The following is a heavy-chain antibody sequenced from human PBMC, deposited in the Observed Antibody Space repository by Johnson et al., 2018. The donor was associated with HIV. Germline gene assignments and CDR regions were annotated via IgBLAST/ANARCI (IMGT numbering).Heavy chain of an antibody. CDR3: ARASNYYDSFGYYRRGGGSDI. CDR2: IYWTGGRT. D-gene: IGHD3-22*01. V-gene: IGHV3-20*04. J-gene: IGHJ3*02. CDR1: GFSFDDYD. Sequence: EVQLVESGGGVVQPGRSLRLSCAASGFSFDDYDMSWVRQAPGKGLEWVSGIYWTGGRTSYADSVKGRFTISRDNAKNSLYLQMNNVRAEDTALYFCARASNYYDSFGYYRRGGGSDIWGQGTMVTVSS.